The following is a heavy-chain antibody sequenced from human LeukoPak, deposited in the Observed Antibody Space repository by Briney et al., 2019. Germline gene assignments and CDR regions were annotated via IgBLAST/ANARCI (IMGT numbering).Heavy chain of an antibody. J-gene: IGHJ4*02. CDR2: ISSSSSTI. Sequence: TGGSLKLSCAAPGFTFSSYSMNGVRPAPGKGLEWVSYISSSSSTIYYADSVKGRFTISRDNAKNSLYLQMNSLRAEDTAVYYCARGPKFVLKVYAAFDYWGQGTLVTVSS. D-gene: IGHD2-8*01. V-gene: IGHV3-48*04. CDR3: ARGPKFVLKVYAAFDY. CDR1: GFTFSSYS.